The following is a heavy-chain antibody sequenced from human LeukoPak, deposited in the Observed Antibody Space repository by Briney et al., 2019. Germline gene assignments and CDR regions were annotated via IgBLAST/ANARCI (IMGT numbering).Heavy chain of an antibody. J-gene: IGHJ3*02. Sequence: PGGSLRLSCGASGFTFSRYAMSWVRQAPGKGLQWVSEIGGSGGAIYYADSVKGRFTISRDNAKNSLYLQMNSLRAEDTAVYYCARGFGVVMIKVIWGQGTMVTVSS. CDR1: GFTFSRYA. CDR2: IGGSGGAI. D-gene: IGHD3-3*01. CDR3: ARGFGVVMIKVI. V-gene: IGHV3-23*01.